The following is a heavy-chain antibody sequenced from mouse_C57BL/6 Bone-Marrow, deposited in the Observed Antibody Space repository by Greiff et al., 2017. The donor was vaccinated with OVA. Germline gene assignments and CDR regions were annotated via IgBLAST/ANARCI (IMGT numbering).Heavy chain of an antibody. V-gene: IGHV1-26*01. J-gene: IGHJ2*01. CDR1: GYTFTDYY. Sequence: VQLQQSGPELVKPGASVKISCKASGYTFTDYYMNWVKQSHGKSLEWIGDINPNNGGTSYNQKFKGKATLTVDKSSSTAYMELRSLTSEDSAVYYCARTDYYSSSYLDYFDYWGQGTTLTVSS. CDR2: INPNNGGT. CDR3: ARTDYYSSSYLDYFDY. D-gene: IGHD1-1*01.